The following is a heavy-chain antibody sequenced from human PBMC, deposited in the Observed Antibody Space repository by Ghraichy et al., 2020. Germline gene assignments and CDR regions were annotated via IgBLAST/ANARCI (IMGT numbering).Heavy chain of an antibody. CDR2: IYYSGST. J-gene: IGHJ4*02. CDR1: GGSVSSGSYY. CDR3: AREDYYDSSGYFDY. D-gene: IGHD3-22*01. V-gene: IGHV4-61*01. Sequence: SETLSLTCTVSGGSVSSGSYYWSWIRQPPGKGLEWIGYIYYSGSTNYNPSLKSRVTISVDTSKNQFSLKLSSVTAADMAVYYCAREDYYDSSGYFDYWGQGTLVTVSS.